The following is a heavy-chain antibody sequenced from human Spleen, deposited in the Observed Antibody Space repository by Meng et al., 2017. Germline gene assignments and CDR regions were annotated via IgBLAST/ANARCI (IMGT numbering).Heavy chain of an antibody. D-gene: IGHD5-24*01. Sequence: GESLKISCAASGFTVSTHYMSWVRQAPGKGLEWVSVIYSGGSTYYADSLRGRFTISRHNSKNTLYLQMDSLRAEDTAVYYCARFGRDGYPIDNWGQGTLVTVSS. CDR1: GFTVSTHY. CDR2: IYSGGST. J-gene: IGHJ4*02. CDR3: ARFGRDGYPIDN. V-gene: IGHV3-53*04.